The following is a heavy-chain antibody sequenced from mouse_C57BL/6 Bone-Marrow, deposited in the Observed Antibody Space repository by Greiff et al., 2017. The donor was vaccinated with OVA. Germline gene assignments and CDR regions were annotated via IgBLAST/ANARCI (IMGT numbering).Heavy chain of an antibody. V-gene: IGHV1-81*01. D-gene: IGHD2-4*01. Sequence: QVQLQQSGAGLARPGASVKLSCKASGYTFTSYGISWVKQRTGQGLEWIGEIYPRSGNTYYNEKFKGKATLTADKSSSTAYMELRSLTSEDSAVYFCARHGYDYLAWFAYWGQGTLVTVSA. CDR3: ARHGYDYLAWFAY. J-gene: IGHJ3*01. CDR1: GYTFTSYG. CDR2: IYPRSGNT.